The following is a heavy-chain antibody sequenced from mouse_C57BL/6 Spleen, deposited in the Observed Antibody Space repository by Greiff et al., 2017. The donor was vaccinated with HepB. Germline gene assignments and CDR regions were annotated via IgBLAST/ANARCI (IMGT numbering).Heavy chain of an antibody. V-gene: IGHV1-19*01. CDR1: GYTFTDYY. Sequence: EVQLQQSGPVLVKPGASVKMSCKASGYTFTDYYMNWVKQSHGKSLEWIGVINPYNGGTSYNQKFKGKATLTVDKSSSTAYMELNSLTSEDSAVYYCARFLSTTGFDYWGQGTTLTVSS. J-gene: IGHJ2*01. CDR2: INPYNGGT. CDR3: ARFLSTTGFDY. D-gene: IGHD1-1*01.